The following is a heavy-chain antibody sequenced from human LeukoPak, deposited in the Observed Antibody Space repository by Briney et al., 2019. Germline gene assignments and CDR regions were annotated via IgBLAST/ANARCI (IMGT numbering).Heavy chain of an antibody. V-gene: IGHV4-59*01. D-gene: IGHD5-18*01. Sequence: SETLSLTCAVYGGSFSGYYWSWIRQPPGKGLEWIGYIYYSGSTNYNPSLKSRVTISVDTSKNQFSLKLSSVTAADTAVYYCARGAMDDYFDYWGQGTLVTVPS. CDR2: IYYSGST. CDR1: GGSFSGYY. CDR3: ARGAMDDYFDY. J-gene: IGHJ4*02.